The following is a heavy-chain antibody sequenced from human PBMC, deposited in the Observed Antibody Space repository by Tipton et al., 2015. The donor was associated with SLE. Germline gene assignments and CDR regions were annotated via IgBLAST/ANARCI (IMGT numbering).Heavy chain of an antibody. Sequence: LRLSCTVSGGSISSGSHYWSWIRQPAGKGLEWIGRIYTSGSTNYNPSLKSRVTISVDTPKNQFSLKLSSVTAADTAVYYCARDPVAGRGIDSWGQGTLVTVSS. V-gene: IGHV4-61*02. CDR2: IYTSGST. J-gene: IGHJ4*02. CDR3: ARDPVAGRGIDS. CDR1: GGSISSGSHY. D-gene: IGHD6-19*01.